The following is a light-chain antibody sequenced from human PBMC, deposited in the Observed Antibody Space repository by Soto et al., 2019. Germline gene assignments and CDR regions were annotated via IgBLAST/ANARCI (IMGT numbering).Light chain of an antibody. CDR3: QQYNSYPYT. CDR2: DAS. CDR1: QSISTW. Sequence: DIQMTQSPSTVSASVGDGVTITCWASQSISTWLAWYQQKPGKAPNLLIYDASTLESGGPSGFSGSGSGTEFTLTISSLQPDDSATYYCQQYNSYPYTFGQGTKLEIK. J-gene: IGKJ2*01. V-gene: IGKV1-5*01.